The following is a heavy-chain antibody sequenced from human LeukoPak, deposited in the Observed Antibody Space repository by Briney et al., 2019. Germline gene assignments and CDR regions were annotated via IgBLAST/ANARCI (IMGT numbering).Heavy chain of an antibody. CDR3: ARDKYSSGWYGGGFDY. D-gene: IGHD6-19*01. J-gene: IGHJ4*02. CDR1: GFTVSSNY. Sequence: GGSLRLSCAASGFTVSSNYMSWVRQAPGKGLEWVSVIYSGGSTYYAHSVKGRFTISRDNSKNTLSLQMNSLRAEDTAVYYCARDKYSSGWYGGGFDYWGQRTLVTVSS. CDR2: IYSGGST. V-gene: IGHV3-53*01.